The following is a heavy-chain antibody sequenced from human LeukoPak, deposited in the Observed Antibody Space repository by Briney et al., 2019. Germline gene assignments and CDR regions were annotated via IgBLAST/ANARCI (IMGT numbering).Heavy chain of an antibody. J-gene: IGHJ4*02. CDR1: GYTFTGYY. CDR2: ISAYNGNT. CDR3: ARDRRASGYPNFDY. Sequence: ASVKVSCKASGYTFTGYYMHWVRQAPGQGLEWMGWISAYNGNTNYAQKLQGRVTMTTDTSTSTAYMELRSLRSDDTAVYYCARDRRASGYPNFDYWGQGTLVTVSS. D-gene: IGHD3-22*01. V-gene: IGHV1-18*04.